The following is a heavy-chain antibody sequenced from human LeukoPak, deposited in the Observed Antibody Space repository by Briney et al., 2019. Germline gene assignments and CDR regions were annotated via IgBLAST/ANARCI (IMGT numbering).Heavy chain of an antibody. CDR3: ARCYGLGSLIFDS. CDR1: GYSFSNYY. D-gene: IGHD3-10*01. V-gene: IGHV5-51*01. J-gene: IGHJ4*02. CDR2: MYPGGSDI. Sequence: GESLKISCKGSGYSFSNYYIDWVRQMPGKGLEWMGVMYPGGSDIRYSPSFQGQVTISADKSISTAYLQWSSLKASDTAIYYCARCYGLGSLIFDSWGQGTLVTVSS.